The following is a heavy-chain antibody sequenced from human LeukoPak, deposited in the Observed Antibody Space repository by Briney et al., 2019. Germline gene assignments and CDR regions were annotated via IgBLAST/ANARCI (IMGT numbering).Heavy chain of an antibody. CDR3: ARQRLIAAAGP. V-gene: IGHV4-39*01. CDR1: GGSISSSSYY. D-gene: IGHD6-13*01. J-gene: IGHJ5*02. Sequence: SETVSLTCTVSGGSISSSSYYWGWIRQPPGKGLEWIGSIYYSGSTYYNPSLKSRVTISVDTSKNQFSLKLSSVTAADTAVYYCARQRLIAAAGPWGQGTLVTVSS. CDR2: IYYSGST.